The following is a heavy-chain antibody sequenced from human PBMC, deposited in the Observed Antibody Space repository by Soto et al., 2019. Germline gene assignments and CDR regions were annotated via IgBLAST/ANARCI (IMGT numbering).Heavy chain of an antibody. D-gene: IGHD4-17*01. CDR1: GFTFSNYG. V-gene: IGHV3-33*01. CDR2: IWYDGRDK. CDR3: AGRGLVEAYGALDY. Sequence: QVQLVESGGGVVQPGRSLRLSCAASGFTFSNYGMHWVRQAPGKGLEWVAVIWYDGRDKYYADSVKGRFTISRDNSNNTLYLQLNSLRAEDTAVYYCAGRGLVEAYGALDYWGQGTLVTVSS. J-gene: IGHJ4*02.